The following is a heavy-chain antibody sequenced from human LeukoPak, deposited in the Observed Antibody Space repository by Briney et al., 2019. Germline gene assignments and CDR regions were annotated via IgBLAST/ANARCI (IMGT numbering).Heavy chain of an antibody. Sequence: SETLSLTCTVSGGSISSYYWSWIRQPPGKGLEWIGYIYYSGSTNYNPSLKSRVTISVDTSKNQFSLKLSSVTAADTAVYYCARVVVVAATLPYYYYMDVWGKGTTVTVSS. CDR1: GGSISSYY. J-gene: IGHJ6*03. CDR3: ARVVVVAATLPYYYYMDV. CDR2: IYYSGST. V-gene: IGHV4-59*01. D-gene: IGHD2-15*01.